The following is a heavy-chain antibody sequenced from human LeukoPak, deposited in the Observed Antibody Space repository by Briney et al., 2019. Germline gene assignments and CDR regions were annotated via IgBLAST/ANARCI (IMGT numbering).Heavy chain of an antibody. J-gene: IGHJ4*02. D-gene: IGHD5-18*01. CDR2: IYYSGST. V-gene: IGHV4-59*01. Sequence: SETLSLTCTVSGGSISSYYWSWIRQPPGKGLEWIGYIYYSGSTNYNPSLKSRVTISVDTSENQFSLKLSSVTAADTAVYYCARGGYSYGPDYYFDYWGQGTLVTVSS. CDR3: ARGGYSYGPDYYFDY. CDR1: GGSISSYY.